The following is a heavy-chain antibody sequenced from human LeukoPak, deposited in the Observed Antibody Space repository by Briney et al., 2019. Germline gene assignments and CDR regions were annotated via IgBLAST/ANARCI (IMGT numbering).Heavy chain of an antibody. J-gene: IGHJ4*02. V-gene: IGHV3-66*01. D-gene: IGHD3-22*01. CDR2: IYSGGST. Sequence: PGGSLRLSCAASEFSVGSNYMTWVRQAPGKGLEWVSLIYSGGSTYYADSVKGRFTISRDNAKNTLYLQMNSLRAEDTAVYYCASGITMIVFDYWGQGTLVTVSS. CDR1: EFSVGSNY. CDR3: ASGITMIVFDY.